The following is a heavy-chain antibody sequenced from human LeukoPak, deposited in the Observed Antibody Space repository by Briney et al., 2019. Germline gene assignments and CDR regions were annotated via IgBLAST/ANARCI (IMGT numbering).Heavy chain of an antibody. Sequence: PGGSLRLSCAASGFNFSTFTMNWVRQAPGKGLEWVSSITSSGSTIFYADSVKGRFTVSRDNAKNSLYLQVYSLTVEDTATYYCASLRTGRFSTSWFDYWGQGSLVTVPS. CDR3: ASLRTGRFSTSWFDY. D-gene: IGHD6-13*01. V-gene: IGHV3-48*04. CDR1: GFNFSTFT. J-gene: IGHJ4*02. CDR2: ITSSGSTI.